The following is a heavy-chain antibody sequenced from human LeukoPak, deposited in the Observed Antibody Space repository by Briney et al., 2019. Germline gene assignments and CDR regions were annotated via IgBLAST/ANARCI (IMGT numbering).Heavy chain of an antibody. Sequence: ASVKVSCKASGYTFTSYDINWVRQATGQGLEWMGWMNPNSGNPGYPQQFPGRVTMTRNTSISTAYMELSSLRSEDTAVYYCASNVAVAGAFDIWGQGTMVTVSS. CDR2: MNPNSGNP. J-gene: IGHJ3*02. CDR1: GYTFTSYD. CDR3: ASNVAVAGAFDI. D-gene: IGHD6-19*01. V-gene: IGHV1-8*01.